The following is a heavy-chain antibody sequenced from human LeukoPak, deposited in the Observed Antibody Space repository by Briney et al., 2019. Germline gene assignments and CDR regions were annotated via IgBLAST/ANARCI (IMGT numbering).Heavy chain of an antibody. CDR3: ARDSTMVRGVIPWFDP. CDR2: ISSSGSTI. Sequence: PGGSLRLSCATSGFTFRSYAMTWVRQAPGKGLEWVSYISSSGSTIYYADSVKGRFTISRDNAKNSLYLQMNSLRAEDTAVYYCARDSTMVRGVIPWFDPWGQGTLVTVSS. D-gene: IGHD3-10*01. J-gene: IGHJ5*02. V-gene: IGHV3-48*03. CDR1: GFTFRSYA.